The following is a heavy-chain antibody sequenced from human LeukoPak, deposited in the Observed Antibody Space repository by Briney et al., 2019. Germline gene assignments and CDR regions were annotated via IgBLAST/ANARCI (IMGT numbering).Heavy chain of an antibody. CDR3: AKGGATVIDY. CDR1: GFTFSNYW. Sequence: GGSLRLSCAASGFTFSNYWMHWVRQAPGKGLVWVSRINSDGSSTTSADSVKGRFTISRDNAKNTLYLQMNSLRAEDTAVYYCAKGGATVIDYWGQGTPVTVSS. D-gene: IGHD4-17*01. J-gene: IGHJ4*02. V-gene: IGHV3-74*01. CDR2: INSDGSST.